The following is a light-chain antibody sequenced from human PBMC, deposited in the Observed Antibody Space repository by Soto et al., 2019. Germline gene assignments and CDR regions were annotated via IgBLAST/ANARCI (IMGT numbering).Light chain of an antibody. CDR1: QSVANNY. CDR3: QQYGNSPLT. Sequence: ENVLTQSPGTLSLSPGERATLSCRASQSVANNYLAWYQQKPGQAPRLLIYGASSRATGIPDRFSGSGSGTDFTLTISRLEPEDFALYYCQQYGNSPLTFGGGTKVDIK. CDR2: GAS. V-gene: IGKV3-20*01. J-gene: IGKJ4*01.